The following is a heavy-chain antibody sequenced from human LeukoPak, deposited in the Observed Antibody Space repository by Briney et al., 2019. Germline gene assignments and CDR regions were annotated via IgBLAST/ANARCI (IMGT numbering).Heavy chain of an antibody. CDR3: ARRNCSSTSCYPNWFDP. J-gene: IGHJ5*02. D-gene: IGHD2-2*01. CDR1: GYSFTSYW. Sequence: GESLNISCRGSGYSFTSYWIGWVRQIPGKGLEWRGIIYPGDYDNRYSPYFQVQLTISADKSISTAYLQWSSLKASDTAMYYCARRNCSSTSCYPNWFDPWGQGTLVTVSS. CDR2: IYPGDYDN. V-gene: IGHV5-51*01.